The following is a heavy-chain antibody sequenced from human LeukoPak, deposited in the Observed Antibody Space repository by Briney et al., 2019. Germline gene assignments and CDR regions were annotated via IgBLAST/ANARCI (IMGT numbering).Heavy chain of an antibody. Sequence: ASVKVSCKASGGTFSSYAISWVRQAPGQGLEWMGRMIPIFGTANYAQKFQGRVTITTDESTSTAYMELSSLRSEDTAVYYCARVNVGATDQEDWGQGTMVTVSS. D-gene: IGHD1-26*01. CDR1: GGTFSSYA. CDR2: MIPIFGTA. J-gene: IGHJ3*01. V-gene: IGHV1-69*05. CDR3: ARVNVGATDQED.